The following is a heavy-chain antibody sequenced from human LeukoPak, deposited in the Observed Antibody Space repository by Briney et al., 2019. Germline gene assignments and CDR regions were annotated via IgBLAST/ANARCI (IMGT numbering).Heavy chain of an antibody. V-gene: IGHV3-53*04. D-gene: IGHD1-26*01. CDR2: IYAGGSGSA. CDR1: GFTVSSND. Sequence: GGSLRLSCAASGFTVSSNDMSWVRQAPGKGLEWVSLIYAGGSGSAYYADSVKGRFTGSRHDSKNTLDLQMNSLRVDDTAVYYCLRRGRGSPPRWGQGTLVTVSS. J-gene: IGHJ4*02. CDR3: LRRGRGSPPR.